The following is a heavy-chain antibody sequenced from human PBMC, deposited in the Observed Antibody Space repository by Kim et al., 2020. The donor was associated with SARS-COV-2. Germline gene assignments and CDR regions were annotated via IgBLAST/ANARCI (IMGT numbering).Heavy chain of an antibody. CDR2: IYHSGST. J-gene: IGHJ4*02. D-gene: IGHD2-2*01. CDR3: ARSQWDSSTSPYFDY. Sequence: SETLSLTCTVSGYSISSGYYWGWIRQPPGKGLEWIGSIYHSGSTYYNPSLKSRVTISVDTSKNQFSLKLSSVTAADTAVYYCARSQWDSSTSPYFDYWGQGTLVTVSS. V-gene: IGHV4-38-2*02. CDR1: GYSISSGYY.